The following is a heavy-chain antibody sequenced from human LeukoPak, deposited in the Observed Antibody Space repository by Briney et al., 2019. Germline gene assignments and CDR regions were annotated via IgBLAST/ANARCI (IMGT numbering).Heavy chain of an antibody. Sequence: SETLSLTCAVYGGSFSGYYWSWIRQPPGKGLEWIGEINHSGSTSYNPSLKSRVTISVDTSKNQFSLKLSSVTAADTAVYYCARAVLAELEVWGQGTLVTVSS. CDR3: ARAVLAELEV. J-gene: IGHJ4*02. CDR1: GGSFSGYY. CDR2: INHSGST. V-gene: IGHV4-34*01. D-gene: IGHD1-1*01.